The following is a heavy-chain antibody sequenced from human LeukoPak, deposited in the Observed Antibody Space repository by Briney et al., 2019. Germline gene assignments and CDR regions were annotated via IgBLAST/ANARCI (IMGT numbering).Heavy chain of an antibody. V-gene: IGHV1-69*02. J-gene: IGHJ4*02. CDR3: ARIRGTESGLSHFDS. CDR1: GGTLSSDP. D-gene: IGHD2-8*02. CDR2: IIPVLGIA. Sequence: SVKVSCKASGGTLSSDPICWVRQAPGQGLEWMGRIIPVLGIANYAQTFQGRVTITADKSSSTAYMELSSLRSEDTAVYYCARIRGTESGLSHFDSWGPGTLVSVSS.